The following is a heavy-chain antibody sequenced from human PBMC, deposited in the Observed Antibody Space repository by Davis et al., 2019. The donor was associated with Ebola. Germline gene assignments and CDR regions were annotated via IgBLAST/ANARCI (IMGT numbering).Heavy chain of an antibody. J-gene: IGHJ4*02. CDR2: TWYDGSNK. Sequence: GGSLRLSCAASGFTFDDYAMHWVRQAPGEGLGWVAVTWYDGSNKYYADSVKGRFTISRDNSKNTLYLQMNSLRAEDTAVYYCARGGGYSSGWDDYWGQGTLVTVSS. CDR3: ARGGGYSSGWDDY. CDR1: GFTFDDYA. V-gene: IGHV3-33*08. D-gene: IGHD6-19*01.